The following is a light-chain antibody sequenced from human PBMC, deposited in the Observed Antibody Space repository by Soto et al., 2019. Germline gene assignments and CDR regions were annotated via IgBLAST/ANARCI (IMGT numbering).Light chain of an antibody. V-gene: IGLV9-49*01. CDR2: VGTGGIVG. Sequence: QSVLTQPPSASASLGASVTLTCTLIIGYSNYKVDWYQQRPGKGPRFVMRVGTGGIVGSKGDGIPDRFSVLGSGLNRYLTIKNIQEEDESDYHCGADHGSGSNFVVVFGGGTKLTVL. J-gene: IGLJ2*01. CDR3: GADHGSGSNFVVV. CDR1: IGYSNYK.